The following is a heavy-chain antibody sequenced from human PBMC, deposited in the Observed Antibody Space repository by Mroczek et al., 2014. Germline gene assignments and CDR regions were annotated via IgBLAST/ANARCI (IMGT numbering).Heavy chain of an antibody. CDR2: INHSGST. V-gene: IGHV4-34*01. CDR1: GGSFSGYY. D-gene: IGHD6-13*01. CDR3: AGWVRRKAAAATVSSPTP. Sequence: QVQLQESGAGLLKPSETLSLTCAVYGGSFSGYYWSWIRQPPGKGLEWIGEINHSGSTNYNPSLKSRVTISVDTSKNQFSLKLSSVTAADTAVYYCAGWVRRKAAAATVSSPTPWGHGTLGPPSP. J-gene: IGHJ4*03.